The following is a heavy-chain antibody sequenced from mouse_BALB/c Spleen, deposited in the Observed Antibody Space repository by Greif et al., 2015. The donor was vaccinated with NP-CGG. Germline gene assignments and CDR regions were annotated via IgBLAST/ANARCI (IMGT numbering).Heavy chain of an antibody. CDR2: IRSKSNNYAT. J-gene: IGHJ4*01. Sequence: EVQGVESGGGLVQPKGSLKISCAASGFTFNTYAMNWVRQAPGKGLEWVARIRSKSNNYATYYADSVKVRFTISRDDSQSMLYQQMNNLKTEDTAMYYCHGSSYLHAMDYWGQGTSVTVSS. CDR3: HGSSYLHAMDY. CDR1: GFTFNTYA. D-gene: IGHD1-1*01. V-gene: IGHV10-1*02.